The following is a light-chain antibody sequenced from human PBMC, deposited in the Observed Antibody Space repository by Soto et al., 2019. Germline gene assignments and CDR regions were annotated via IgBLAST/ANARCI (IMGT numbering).Light chain of an antibody. Sequence: PGQGVTISCTGSSSNIGAGNDVHWYQHLPGTAPKLLISDNSNRPSGVPDRFSGSKSGTSASLAITGLQAEDEADYYCQSYDSSLSSYVFGSGTKVTVL. CDR3: QSYDSSLSSYV. J-gene: IGLJ1*01. V-gene: IGLV1-40*01. CDR1: SSNIGAGND. CDR2: DNS.